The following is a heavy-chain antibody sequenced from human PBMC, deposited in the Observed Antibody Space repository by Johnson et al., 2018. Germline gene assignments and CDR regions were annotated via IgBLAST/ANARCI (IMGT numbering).Heavy chain of an antibody. J-gene: IGHJ3*02. CDR1: GFTFSSYG. CDR3: ARDLCSGGSCYAWRAVDI. CDR2: IWYDGSNK. D-gene: IGHD2-15*01. Sequence: QVQLVQSGGGVVQPGRSLRLSCAASGFTFSSYGMHWVRQAPGKGLEWVAVIWYDGSNKYYADSVKGRCTISRDNSKNTLYLQMNSLRDEDTAVYYCARDLCSGGSCYAWRAVDIWGQGTMVTVSS. V-gene: IGHV3-33*01.